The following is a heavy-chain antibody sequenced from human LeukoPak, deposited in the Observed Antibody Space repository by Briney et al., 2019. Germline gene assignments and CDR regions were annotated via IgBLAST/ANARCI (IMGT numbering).Heavy chain of an antibody. D-gene: IGHD3-22*01. CDR1: GGSISSGDYY. V-gene: IGHV4-30-4*01. CDR2: IYYSGST. Sequence: SETLSLTCTVSGGSISSGDYYWSWIRQPPGKGLEWIGYIYYSGSTNYNPSLKSRVTISVDTSKNQFSLKLSSVTAADTAVYYCARGPPYYYDSSGYKPYYFDYWGQGTLVTVSS. J-gene: IGHJ4*02. CDR3: ARGPPYYYDSSGYKPYYFDY.